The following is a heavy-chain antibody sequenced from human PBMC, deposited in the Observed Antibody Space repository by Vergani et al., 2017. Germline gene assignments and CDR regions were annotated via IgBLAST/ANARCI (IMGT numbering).Heavy chain of an antibody. Sequence: QVQLVQSGAEVKKPGASVKVSCKASGYTFTSYAMHWVRPAPGQRLEWMGWINAGNGNTKYSQKFQGRVTINRDTSASTAYMELSSLRSEDTAVYYCAREGFYDYFWGSYRLRGGYYFDYGGQGTLVTVSS. V-gene: IGHV1-3*01. CDR1: GYTFTSYA. D-gene: IGHD3-16*02. J-gene: IGHJ4*02. CDR3: AREGFYDYFWGSYRLRGGYYFDY. CDR2: INAGNGNT.